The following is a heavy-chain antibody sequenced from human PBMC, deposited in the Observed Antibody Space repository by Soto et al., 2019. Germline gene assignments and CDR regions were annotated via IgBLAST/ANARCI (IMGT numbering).Heavy chain of an antibody. V-gene: IGHV3-74*01. D-gene: IGHD2-15*01. CDR3: ARSQYCSGGSCYPDDAFDI. J-gene: IGHJ3*02. CDR1: GFTFSSYW. CDR2: INSDGSST. Sequence: GGSLRLSCAASGFTFSSYWMHWVRQAPGKGLVWVSRINSDGSSTSYADSVKGRFTISRDNAKNTLYLQMNSLRAEDTAVYYCARSQYCSGGSCYPDDAFDIWGQGTMVTVSS.